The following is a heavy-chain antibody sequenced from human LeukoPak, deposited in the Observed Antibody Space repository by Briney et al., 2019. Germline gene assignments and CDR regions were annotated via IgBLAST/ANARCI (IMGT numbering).Heavy chain of an antibody. V-gene: IGHV3-23*01. CDR3: ATWGYRGRTDY. Sequence: GGSLRLSCAASGFTFSSYAMSWVRQAPGKGLEWVSAISGSGGSTYYADSVKGRFTISRDNSKNTLYLQMTSLRAHDPAVYYCATWGYRGRTDYWGQGTLVTVSS. D-gene: IGHD5-18*01. CDR1: GFTFSSYA. CDR2: ISGSGGST. J-gene: IGHJ4*02.